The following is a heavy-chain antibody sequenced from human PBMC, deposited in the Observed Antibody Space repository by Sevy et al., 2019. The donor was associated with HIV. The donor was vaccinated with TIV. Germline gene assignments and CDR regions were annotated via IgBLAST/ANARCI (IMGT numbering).Heavy chain of an antibody. D-gene: IGHD3-3*01. CDR1: GFTFSSYA. J-gene: IGHJ6*02. CDR3: AKAHTSGYYTEAMDV. CDR2: ISWNSGSI. Sequence: GGSLRLSCAASGFTFSSYAMHWVRQAPGKGLEWVSGISWNSGSIGYADSVKGRFTISRDNAKNSLYLQMNSLRAEDTALYYCAKAHTSGYYTEAMDVWGQGTTVTVSS. V-gene: IGHV3-9*01.